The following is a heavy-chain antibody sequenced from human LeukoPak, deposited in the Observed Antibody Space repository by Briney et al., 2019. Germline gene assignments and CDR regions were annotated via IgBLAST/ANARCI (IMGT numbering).Heavy chain of an antibody. D-gene: IGHD2-2*02. Sequence: GASVKVSCKASGGTFSSYAISWVRQAPGQGLEWMGGIIPIFGTANYAQKFQGRVTITADESTSTAYMELSSLRSEDTAVYYCARALMEGIVVVSAAIRFDPWGQGTLVTVSS. V-gene: IGHV1-69*13. CDR1: GGTFSSYA. CDR3: ARALMEGIVVVSAAIRFDP. J-gene: IGHJ5*02. CDR2: IIPIFGTA.